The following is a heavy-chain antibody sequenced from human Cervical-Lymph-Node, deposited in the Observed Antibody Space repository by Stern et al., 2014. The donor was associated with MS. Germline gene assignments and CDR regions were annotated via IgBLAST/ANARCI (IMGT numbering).Heavy chain of an antibody. CDR1: GYTFTSYG. J-gene: IGHJ4*02. CDR3: ARGITVFGYFDQ. D-gene: IGHD3-3*01. Sequence: QVQLVQSGAEVKKPGASVKVSCKASGYTFTSYGISWVRQAPGQGLEWMGWISADNGNTNYARKLQGRLTMTTDTFTRTAYMELRSLRSDDTAVYYCARGITVFGYFDQWGQGTLVTVSS. V-gene: IGHV1-18*04. CDR2: ISADNGNT.